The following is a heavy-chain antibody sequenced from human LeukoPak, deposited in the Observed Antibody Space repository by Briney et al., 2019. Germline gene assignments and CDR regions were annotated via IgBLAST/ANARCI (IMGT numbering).Heavy chain of an antibody. CDR3: ARDLHPPGIASAGLHY. D-gene: IGHD6-13*01. V-gene: IGHV1-2*02. J-gene: IGHJ4*02. Sequence: ASVKVSCKASGYTFTDHYAHWVRQAPGQGLEWLGWINPNSGVTNYAQKFQGRVTMTRDTSISTAYMELSSLRSDDTAVYYCARDLHPPGIASAGLHYWGQETLVTVSS. CDR2: INPNSGVT. CDR1: GYTFTDHY.